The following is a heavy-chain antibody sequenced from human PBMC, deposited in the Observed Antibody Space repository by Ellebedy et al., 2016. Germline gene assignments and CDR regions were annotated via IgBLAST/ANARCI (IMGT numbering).Heavy chain of an antibody. CDR2: ISYDGSNK. D-gene: IGHD3-10*01. V-gene: IGHV3-30*03. J-gene: IGHJ4*02. Sequence: GGSLRLXXAASGFTFSSYGMHWVRQAPGKGLEWVAVISYDGSNKYYADSVKGRFTISRDNSKNTLYLQMNSLRAEDTAVYYCASHYYGSGLDYWGQGTLVTVSS. CDR1: GFTFSSYG. CDR3: ASHYYGSGLDY.